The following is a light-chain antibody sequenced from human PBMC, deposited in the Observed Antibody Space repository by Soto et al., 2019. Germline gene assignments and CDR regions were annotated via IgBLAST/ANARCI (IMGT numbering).Light chain of an antibody. CDR3: QSSDSSIHVV. CDR1: SGSIASNY. J-gene: IGLJ2*01. V-gene: IGLV6-57*03. Sequence: NFMLTQTHSVSESPGKTVTISCTRSSGSIASNYVQWYQQRPGSAPITVIYQDNQRPSGVSDRFSGSIDGSSNSASLTISGLKPEDEADYYCQSSDSSIHVVFGGGTKLTVL. CDR2: QDN.